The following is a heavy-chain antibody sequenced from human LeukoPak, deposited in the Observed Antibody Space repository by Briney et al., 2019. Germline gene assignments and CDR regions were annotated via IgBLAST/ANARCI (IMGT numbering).Heavy chain of an antibody. Sequence: GGSLRLSCTASGFTVSSNYMNWVRQAPGKGLEWVAVIYSGGSTNHADSVKGRFTISRHNSENTVYLQMNSLRVEDTAVYYCARGTTGVAPGYWGQGTLVTVSS. CDR2: IYSGGST. D-gene: IGHD4-11*01. CDR1: GFTVSSNY. V-gene: IGHV3-53*04. J-gene: IGHJ4*02. CDR3: ARGTTGVAPGY.